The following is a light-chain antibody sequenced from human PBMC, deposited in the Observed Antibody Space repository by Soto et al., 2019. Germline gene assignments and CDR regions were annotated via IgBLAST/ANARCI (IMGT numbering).Light chain of an antibody. Sequence: DIQMTQSPSSLSASVGDTVTITGRASQDISSYLAWYQQKPGRVPKVLIYAASTLQSGVPSRFSAIGSGTYFSLTISSLQPEDVATYYCQKYNRAPLTFGGGTKVEIK. CDR1: QDISSY. J-gene: IGKJ4*01. CDR2: AAS. CDR3: QKYNRAPLT. V-gene: IGKV1-27*01.